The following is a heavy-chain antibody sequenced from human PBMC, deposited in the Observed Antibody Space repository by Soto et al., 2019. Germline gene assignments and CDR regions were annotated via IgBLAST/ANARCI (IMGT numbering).Heavy chain of an antibody. CDR2: INKDGSQK. CDR1: GFALSNYW. V-gene: IGHV3-7*03. J-gene: IGHJ4*02. Sequence: GGSLRLSCAASGFALSNYWMTWVRQAPGKGLEWVANINKDGSQKNYVDSVKGRFTIARDNGQNSLSLQMNSLRVEDTAVYYCVRELGLAYWGQGALVTVSS. CDR3: VRELGLAY. D-gene: IGHD7-27*01.